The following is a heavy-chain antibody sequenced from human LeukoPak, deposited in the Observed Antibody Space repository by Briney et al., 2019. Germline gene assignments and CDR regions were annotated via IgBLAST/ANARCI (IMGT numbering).Heavy chain of an antibody. CDR3: ARDEIGGSFEY. J-gene: IGHJ4*02. CDR1: GFTFSGHW. V-gene: IGHV3-74*03. CDR2: INERGTDS. D-gene: IGHD1-26*01. Sequence: GGSLRLSCTASGFTFSGHWIHWVRQAPGMGLVWVSRINERGTDSMYAESVKGRFTISRDNAKNTVYLQMNSLRAEDTAVYYCARDEIGGSFEYWGQGTQVTVSS.